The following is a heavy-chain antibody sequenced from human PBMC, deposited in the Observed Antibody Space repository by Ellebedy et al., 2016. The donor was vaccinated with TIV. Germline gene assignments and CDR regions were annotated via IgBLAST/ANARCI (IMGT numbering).Heavy chain of an antibody. CDR1: GFTVSSYY. V-gene: IGHV3-66*01. J-gene: IGHJ6*02. Sequence: LSLTCAASGFTVSSYYMSWVRQSPGKGLEWVSIIYSGGSTYYGDSVKGRFTISRDNSKNTLFLQMSSLSAEDTAVYFCARDVATIPLMVSGYGMDVWGRGTTVTVSS. CDR3: ARDVATIPLMVSGYGMDV. D-gene: IGHD2-8*01. CDR2: IYSGGST.